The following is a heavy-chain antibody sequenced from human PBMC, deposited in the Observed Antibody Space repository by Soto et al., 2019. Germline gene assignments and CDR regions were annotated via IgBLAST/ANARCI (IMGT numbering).Heavy chain of an antibody. CDR3: ARDAWFPRYYSSSWYFDY. D-gene: IGHD6-13*01. CDR2: IWYDGSNK. CDR1: GFTFSSYG. J-gene: IGHJ4*02. V-gene: IGHV3-33*01. Sequence: GGSLRLSCAASGFTFSSYGMHWVRQAPGKGLEWVAVIWYDGSNKYYADSVKGRFTISRDNSKNTLYLQMNSLRAEDTAVYYCARDAWFPRYYSSSWYFDYWGQGTLVTVSS.